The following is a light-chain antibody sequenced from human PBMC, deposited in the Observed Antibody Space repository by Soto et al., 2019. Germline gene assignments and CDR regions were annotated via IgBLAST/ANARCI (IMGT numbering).Light chain of an antibody. J-gene: IGKJ1*01. V-gene: IGKV3-20*01. CDR2: GAS. CDR1: QSVSSSY. Sequence: EIVVTQSPCTLSLSPGERATLSGMASQSVSSSYLAWYQQKPGQAPRLLIYGASSRATVIPDRFSGSGSGTDFTLTISRLEPEDFAAYYCQQYGSSPSWTFGQGTKVDIK. CDR3: QQYGSSPSWT.